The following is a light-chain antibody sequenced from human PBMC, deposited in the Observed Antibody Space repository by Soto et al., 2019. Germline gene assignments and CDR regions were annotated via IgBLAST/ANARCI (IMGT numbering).Light chain of an antibody. J-gene: IGKJ1*01. CDR2: AAS. V-gene: IGKV3-20*01. CDR1: QSVTANY. CDR3: LQYGIPLWT. Sequence: EIALTQSPGTLSLSPGERATLSCRASQSVTANYLAWYQQKPGQAPRLLIYAASIGATGIPDRFSGSGSGTDFTLTISRLEPEDSTVYYCLQYGIPLWTFGQWTKVEIK.